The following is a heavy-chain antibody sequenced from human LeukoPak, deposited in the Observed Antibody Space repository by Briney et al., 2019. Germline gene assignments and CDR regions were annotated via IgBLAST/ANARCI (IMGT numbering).Heavy chain of an antibody. V-gene: IGHV1-2*02. J-gene: IGHJ4*02. CDR3: ARDYDFWSGYYHFDY. D-gene: IGHD3-3*01. CDR2: INPNSGGT. CDR1: GYTFTGYY. Sequence: RASVKVSCEASGYTFTGYYMHWVRQAPGQGLEWMGWINPNSGGTNYAQKFQGRVTMTRDTSISTAYMELSRLRSDDTAVYYCARDYDFWSGYYHFDYWGQGTLVTVSS.